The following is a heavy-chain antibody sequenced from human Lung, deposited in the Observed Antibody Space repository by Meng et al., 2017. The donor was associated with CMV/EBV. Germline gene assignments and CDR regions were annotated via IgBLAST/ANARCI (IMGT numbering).Heavy chain of an antibody. Sequence: GGSLRLXXAASGFTFSSYSMNWVRQAPGKGLEWVSSISSSSSYIYYAYSVKGRFTISRDNAKNSLYLQMNSLRAEDTAVYYCARVGPFDFWSAYSGPDSYNWFDPWGQGXLVTVSS. J-gene: IGHJ5*02. V-gene: IGHV3-21*01. CDR2: ISSSSSYI. D-gene: IGHD3-3*01. CDR1: GFTFSSYS. CDR3: ARVGPFDFWSAYSGPDSYNWFDP.